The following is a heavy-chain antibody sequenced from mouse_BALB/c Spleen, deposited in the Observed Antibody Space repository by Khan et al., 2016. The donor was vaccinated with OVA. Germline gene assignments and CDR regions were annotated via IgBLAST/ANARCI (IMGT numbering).Heavy chain of an antibody. D-gene: IGHD1-1*01. CDR3: ASGRLLLQYPDYFDY. CDR1: GYSIPSDNA. CDR2: ISYSGSN. V-gene: IGHV3-2*02. J-gene: IGHJ2*01. Sequence: EVQLQESGPGLLKPSQSLSLTCTVTGYSIPSDNAWNCIRPLPGNKLEWMVYISYSGSNSYTPSLRGVISITIDTSKNQFFLQLNSVNTEDTATYYCASGRLLLQYPDYFDYWGQGTTLTVSS.